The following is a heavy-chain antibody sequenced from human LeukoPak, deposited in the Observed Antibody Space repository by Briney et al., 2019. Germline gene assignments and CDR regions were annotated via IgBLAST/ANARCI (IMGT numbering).Heavy chain of an antibody. D-gene: IGHD6-13*01. J-gene: IGHJ6*02. CDR3: AKDHGSSWQRYYYYGMDV. CDR2: ISSSGRTI. V-gene: IGHV3-11*01. CDR1: GFTFSDYY. Sequence: GGSLRLSCAASGFTFSDYYMSWIRQAPGKGLEWVSYISSSGRTIYYADSVKGRFTISRDNAKNSLYLQMNSLRAEDTAVYYCAKDHGSSWQRYYYYGMDVWGQGTTVTVSS.